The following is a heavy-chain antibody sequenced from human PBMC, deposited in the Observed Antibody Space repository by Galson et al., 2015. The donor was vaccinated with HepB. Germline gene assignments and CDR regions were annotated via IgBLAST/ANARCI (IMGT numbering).Heavy chain of an antibody. J-gene: IGHJ6*02. V-gene: IGHV4-59*01. Sequence: QVQLQESGPGLVKPSETLSLTCTVSGGSISSYYWSWIRQPPGKGLEWIGYIYYSGSTNYNPSLKSRVTISVDTSKNQFSLKLSSVTAADTAVYYCARGAVAGTKYYYYGMDVWGQGTTVTVPS. CDR3: ARGAVAGTKYYYYGMDV. D-gene: IGHD6-19*01. CDR2: IYYSGST. CDR1: GGSISSYY.